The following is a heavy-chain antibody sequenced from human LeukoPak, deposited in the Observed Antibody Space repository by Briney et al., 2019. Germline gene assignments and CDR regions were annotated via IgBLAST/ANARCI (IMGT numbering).Heavy chain of an antibody. D-gene: IGHD3-10*01. CDR2: ISYDGSNK. CDR1: GFTFSSYG. V-gene: IGHV3-30*19. J-gene: IGHJ4*02. Sequence: GGSLRLSCAASGFTFSSYGMHWVRQAPGKGLEWVAVISYDGSNKYYADSVKGRFTISRDNAKDSLYLQMNSLRAEDTALYYCAKDKSFLYYGSGSYADYWGQGTLVTVSS. CDR3: AKDKSFLYYGSGSYADY.